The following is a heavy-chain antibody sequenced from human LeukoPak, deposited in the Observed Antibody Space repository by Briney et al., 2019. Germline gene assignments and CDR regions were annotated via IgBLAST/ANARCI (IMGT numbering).Heavy chain of an antibody. CDR2: ISYDGSNK. D-gene: IGHD6-19*01. CDR3: AKGQWPDTFDY. V-gene: IGHV3-30-3*01. J-gene: IGHJ4*02. CDR1: GFTFSSYA. Sequence: GGSLRLSCAASGFTFSSYAMHWVRQAPGKGLEWVAVISYDGSNKYYADSVKGRFTISRDNSKNTLYLQMNSLRAEDTAVYYCAKGQWPDTFDYWGQGTLVTVSS.